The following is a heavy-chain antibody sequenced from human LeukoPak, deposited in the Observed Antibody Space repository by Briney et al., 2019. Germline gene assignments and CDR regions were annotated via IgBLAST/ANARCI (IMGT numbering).Heavy chain of an antibody. D-gene: IGHD3-22*01. CDR1: GGSISSYC. Sequence: SETLSLTCTVSGGSISSYCWSWIRQPPGKGLEWIGYIYYSGSTNYNPSLKSRVTISVETSKNQFSLKLSSVTAADTAVYYCASAFDSSGYYSDAFDIWGQGTMVTVSS. CDR3: ASAFDSSGYYSDAFDI. J-gene: IGHJ3*02. V-gene: IGHV4-59*01. CDR2: IYYSGST.